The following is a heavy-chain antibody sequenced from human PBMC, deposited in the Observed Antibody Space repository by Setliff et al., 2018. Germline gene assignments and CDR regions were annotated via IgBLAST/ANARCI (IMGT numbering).Heavy chain of an antibody. Sequence: SETLSLACTVSGDSINNVDLYWGWIRQPPGKGPEWLGTIYYDGTTHYSPSLESRVTISVDTTKNQFSLRLTSVTAADTAVYYCARNPASFQYSFDHWGRGTLVTVSS. J-gene: IGHJ2*01. CDR3: ARNPASFQYSFDH. V-gene: IGHV4-39*07. CDR2: IYYDGTT. D-gene: IGHD6-6*01. CDR1: GDSINNVDLY.